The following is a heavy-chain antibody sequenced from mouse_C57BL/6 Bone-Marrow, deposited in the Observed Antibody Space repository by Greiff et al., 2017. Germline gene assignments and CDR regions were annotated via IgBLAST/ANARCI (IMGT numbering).Heavy chain of an antibody. V-gene: IGHV1-59*01. CDR1: GYTFTSYW. J-gene: IGHJ2*01. CDR2: IDPSDSYT. CDR3: ARDYYGRSYDY. D-gene: IGHD1-1*01. Sequence: QVQLQQPGAELVRPGTSVKLSCKASGYTFTSYWMHWVKQRPGQGLEWIGVIDPSDSYTNYNQKFKGKATLTVDTSSSTAYMQLSSLTSEDSAVYCCARDYYGRSYDYWGQGTTLTVSS.